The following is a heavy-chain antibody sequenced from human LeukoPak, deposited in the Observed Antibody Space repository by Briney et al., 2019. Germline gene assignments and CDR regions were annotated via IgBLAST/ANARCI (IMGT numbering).Heavy chain of an antibody. Sequence: ASVKVSCKASGYTFTSYAMHWVRQAPGQRLEWMGWINAGNGNTKYSQEFQCRVTITRDTSASTAYMELSSLRSEDTAVYYCARDVRVRYFDWLFVYWGQGTLVTVSS. J-gene: IGHJ4*02. D-gene: IGHD3-9*01. CDR1: GYTFTSYA. CDR2: INAGNGNT. CDR3: ARDVRVRYFDWLFVY. V-gene: IGHV1-3*01.